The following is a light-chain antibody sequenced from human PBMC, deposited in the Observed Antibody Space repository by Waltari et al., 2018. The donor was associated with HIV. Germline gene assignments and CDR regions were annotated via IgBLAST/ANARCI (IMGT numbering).Light chain of an antibody. J-gene: IGKJ2*01. CDR3: QQYSVDFYT. CDR2: RAS. V-gene: IGKV1-5*03. CDR1: QNISNW. Sequence: DIRMTQSPSTLSASVGDRVTVTCRASQNISNWLAWYQQRPGKAPRLLIHRASNLEYGVPSRFSASGSGTQFTLTITGLQPEDFATYYCQQYSVDFYTFGQGTRL.